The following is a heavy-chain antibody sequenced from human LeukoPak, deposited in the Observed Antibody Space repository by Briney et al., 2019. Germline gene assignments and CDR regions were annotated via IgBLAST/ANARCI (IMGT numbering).Heavy chain of an antibody. V-gene: IGHV6-1*01. CDR3: ARESEVTTYDMDV. CDR2: TYYTSKWQH. D-gene: IGHD4-17*01. Sequence: SQTLSLTCAISVDSVSSNRAAWNWIRQSPSRGLEWLGRTYYTSKWQHDYAVFVSSRIIINPDTSKNQFSLQVNAVTPEDTAVYYCARESEVTTYDMDVWGKGTTVTVSS. CDR1: VDSVSSNRAA. J-gene: IGHJ6*03.